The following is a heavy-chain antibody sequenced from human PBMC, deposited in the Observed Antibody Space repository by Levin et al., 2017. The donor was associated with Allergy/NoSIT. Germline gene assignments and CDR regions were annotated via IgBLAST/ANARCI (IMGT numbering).Heavy chain of an antibody. V-gene: IGHV3-23*01. Sequence: GGSLRLSCAASGFTFSNHAMTWVRQAPGKGLEWVSYIGGVDETFYADSVKGRFTISRDNSKNVVYLQMNSLTAEETAIYYCAKDHVSGDQVWGPFEYWGQGILVTVSS. D-gene: IGHD4-17*01. CDR3: AKDHVSGDQVWGPFEY. CDR2: IGGVDET. CDR1: GFTFSNHA. J-gene: IGHJ4*02.